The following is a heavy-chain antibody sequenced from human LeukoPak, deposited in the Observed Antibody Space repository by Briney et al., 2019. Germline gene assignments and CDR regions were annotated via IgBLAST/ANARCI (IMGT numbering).Heavy chain of an antibody. J-gene: IGHJ5*02. Sequence: SETLSLTCTVSGGSISSYYWSWIRQPPGKGLEWIGYIYYSGSTNYNPSLKSRVTISVDTSKNQFSLKLSSVTAADTAVYYCAGDQRDFKFGIVGATRSPWFDPWGQGTLVTVSS. CDR1: GGSISSYY. V-gene: IGHV4-59*12. D-gene: IGHD1-26*01. CDR2: IYYSGST. CDR3: AGDQRDFKFGIVGATRSPWFDP.